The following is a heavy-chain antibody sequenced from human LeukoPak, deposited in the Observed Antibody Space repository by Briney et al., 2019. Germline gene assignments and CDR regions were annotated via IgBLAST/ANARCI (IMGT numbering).Heavy chain of an antibody. CDR3: ARVTWQQLSYAFDI. V-gene: IGHV4-61*02. CDR1: GGSISSGSYY. D-gene: IGHD6-13*01. CDR2: IYTSGST. J-gene: IGHJ3*02. Sequence: SETLSLTCTVSGGSISSGSYYWSWIRQPAGKGLEWIGRIYTSGSTNYNPSLKSRVTISVDTSKNQFSLKLSSVTAADTAVYYCARVTWQQLSYAFDIWGQGTMVTVSS.